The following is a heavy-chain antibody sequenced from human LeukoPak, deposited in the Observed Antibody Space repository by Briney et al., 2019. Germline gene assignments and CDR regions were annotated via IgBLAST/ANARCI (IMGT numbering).Heavy chain of an antibody. Sequence: PSQTLSLTCTVSGGSISSGSYYWSWIRQPPGKGLEWIGYIYYSGSTNYNPSLKSRVTISVDTSKNQFSLKLSSVTAADTAVYYCARDGHTGYCSGGSCYPGAFDIWGQGTMVTVSS. CDR3: ARDGHTGYCSGGSCYPGAFDI. D-gene: IGHD2-15*01. V-gene: IGHV4-61*01. J-gene: IGHJ3*02. CDR2: IYYSGST. CDR1: GGSISSGSYY.